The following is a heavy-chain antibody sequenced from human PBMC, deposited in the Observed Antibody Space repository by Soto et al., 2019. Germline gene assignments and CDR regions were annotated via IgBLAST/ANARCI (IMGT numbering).Heavy chain of an antibody. CDR2: ITANSDYT. CDR1: GFHFSTYR. J-gene: IGHJ4*02. D-gene: IGHD5-12*01. Sequence: GGSLRLSCAASGFHFSTYRMSWVRRAPGKGLEWVSSITANSDYTYHADSLKGRFTISRDNAKSPLYLQMNNLRVDDTALYFCTRVDGYTHTSDFWGQGTQVTVSS. V-gene: IGHV3-21*01. CDR3: TRVDGYTHTSDF.